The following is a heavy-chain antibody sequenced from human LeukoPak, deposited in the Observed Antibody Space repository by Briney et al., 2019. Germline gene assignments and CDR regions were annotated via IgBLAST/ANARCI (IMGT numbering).Heavy chain of an antibody. J-gene: IGHJ4*02. V-gene: IGHV3-48*04. Sequence: GGSLRLSCAASGFTFSSYSINWVRQAPGKGLEWVSYISGSSSTIYYADSVKGRFTISRDNAKNSLYLQMRSLRAEDTAVYYCAREGAYYYGSGSYYCFDNWGQGTLVTVSS. CDR3: AREGAYYYGSGSYYCFDN. D-gene: IGHD3-10*01. CDR1: GFTFSSYS. CDR2: ISGSSSTI.